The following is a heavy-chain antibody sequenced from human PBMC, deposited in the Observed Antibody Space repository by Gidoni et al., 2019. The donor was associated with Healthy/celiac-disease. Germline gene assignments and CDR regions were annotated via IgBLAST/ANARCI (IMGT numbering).Heavy chain of an antibody. CDR1: GGSFSGYY. CDR3: ARGWGVLGSTSCYFGY. V-gene: IGHV4-34*01. CDR2: INHSGST. J-gene: IGHJ4*02. Sequence: QVQLQQWGAGLLKPSETLSLTCAVYGGSFSGYYWSWIRQPPGKGLEWIGEINHSGSTNYNPSLKSRVTISVDTSKNQFSLKLSSVTAADTAVYYCARGWGVLGSTSCYFGYWGQGTLVTVSS. D-gene: IGHD2-2*01.